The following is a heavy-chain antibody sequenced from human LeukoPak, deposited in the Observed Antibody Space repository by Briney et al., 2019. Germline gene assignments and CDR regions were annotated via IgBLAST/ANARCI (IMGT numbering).Heavy chain of an antibody. J-gene: IGHJ4*02. Sequence: GASLRLSCAASEFTFSSYGMHWVRQAPGKGLEWVAVIWYDGSNKYYADSVKGRFTISRDNSKNTLYLQMNSLRAEDTAVYYCAGNYGPYYFDYWGQGTLVTVSS. CDR2: IWYDGSNK. V-gene: IGHV3-33*01. CDR1: EFTFSSYG. D-gene: IGHD3-10*01. CDR3: AGNYGPYYFDY.